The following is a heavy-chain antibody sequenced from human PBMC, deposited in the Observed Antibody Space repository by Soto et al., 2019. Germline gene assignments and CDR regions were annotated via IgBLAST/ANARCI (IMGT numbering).Heavy chain of an antibody. CDR2: FDPEDGET. D-gene: IGHD3-3*01. CDR3: ATAPQKRITIFGVGY. V-gene: IGHV1-24*01. Sequence: ASVKVSCKVSGYTLTELSMHWVRQAPGKGLEWMGGFDPEDGETIYAQKFQGRVTMTEDTSTDTAYMELSSLRSEDTAVYYCATAPQKRITIFGVGYWGQGTLVTVSS. CDR1: GYTLTELS. J-gene: IGHJ4*02.